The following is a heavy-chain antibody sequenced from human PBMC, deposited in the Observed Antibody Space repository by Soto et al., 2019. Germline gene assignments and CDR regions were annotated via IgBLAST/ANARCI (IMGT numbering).Heavy chain of an antibody. CDR2: LNSDGSNT. CDR1: XXXXXXXX. D-gene: IGHD6-6*01. J-gene: IGHJ4*02. Sequence: GGSXXLSXXASXXXXXXXXXXXXXQXXGXGXVWVARLNSDGSNTTYADSVKGRFTISRDNAKNTLYLQMNSLRAEDTAVYYCASGFARNTAARAYWGQGTLVTVSS. CDR3: ASGFARNTAARAY. V-gene: IGHV3-74*01.